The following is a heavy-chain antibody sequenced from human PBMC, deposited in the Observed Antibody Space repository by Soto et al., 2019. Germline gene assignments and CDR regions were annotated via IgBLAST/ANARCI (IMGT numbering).Heavy chain of an antibody. CDR2: INHSGST. CDR3: ASRVLVVPAAIGDYFDY. Sequence: SETLSLTCAVYGGSFSGYYWSWIRQPPGKGLECIGEINHSGSTNYNPSLKSRVTISVDTSKNQFSLKLSSVTAADTAVYYCASRVLVVPAAIGDYFDYWGQGTLVTVYS. J-gene: IGHJ4*02. CDR1: GGSFSGYY. D-gene: IGHD2-2*01. V-gene: IGHV4-34*01.